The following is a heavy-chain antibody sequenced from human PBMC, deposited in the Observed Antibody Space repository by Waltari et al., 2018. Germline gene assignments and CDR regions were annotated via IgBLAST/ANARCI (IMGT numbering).Heavy chain of an antibody. Sequence: EVQLVQSGEGLVNPGGSLRLSCAASACPFSSNSINRVSQPQGTGLEWVSSISSSSSYIYYADSVKGRFTISRDNAKNSLYLQMNSLRAEDTAVYYCAREYEYSSSWYVSSWFDPWGQGTLVTVSS. D-gene: IGHD6-13*01. V-gene: IGHV3-21*01. CDR3: AREYEYSSSWYVSSWFDP. CDR2: ISSSSSYI. CDR1: ACPFSSNS. J-gene: IGHJ5*02.